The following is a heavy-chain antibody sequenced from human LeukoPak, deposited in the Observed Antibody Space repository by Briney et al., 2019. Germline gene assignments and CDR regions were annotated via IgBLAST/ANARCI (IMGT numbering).Heavy chain of an antibody. V-gene: IGHV4-59*01. CDR3: ARGGRFEPYFDY. Sequence: PSETLSLTCTVSGGSISSYYWSWIRQPPGKGLEWIRYLYYSGSTNYNPSLKSRVTISVDTSKNQFSLKLSSVTAADTAVYYCARGGRFEPYFDYWGQGTLVTVSS. J-gene: IGHJ4*02. D-gene: IGHD1-26*01. CDR2: LYYSGST. CDR1: GGSISSYY.